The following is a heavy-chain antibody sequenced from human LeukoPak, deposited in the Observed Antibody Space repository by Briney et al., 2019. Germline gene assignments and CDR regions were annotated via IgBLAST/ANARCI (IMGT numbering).Heavy chain of an antibody. V-gene: IGHV4-59*01. D-gene: IGHD3-3*01. J-gene: IGHJ5*02. CDR1: GGSISSYY. Sequence: SETLSLTCTVSGGSISSYYWSWIRQPPGKGLEWIGYIYYSGSTNHNPSLKSRVTISVDTSKNQFSLKLSSVTAADTAVYYCARCGTTYYDFWSGYSVNWFDPWGQGTLVTVSS. CDR3: ARCGTTYYDFWSGYSVNWFDP. CDR2: IYYSGST.